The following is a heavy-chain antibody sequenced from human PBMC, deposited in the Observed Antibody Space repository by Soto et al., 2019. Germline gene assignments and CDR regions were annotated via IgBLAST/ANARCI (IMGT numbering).Heavy chain of an antibody. J-gene: IGHJ6*02. V-gene: IGHV1-18*01. CDR1: GYIFVNYG. CDR3: VMVDNYVTPTPQDV. Sequence: VQLVQSGDEVKKPGASVKVSCKASGYIFVNYGIAWVRQAPRQGLEWMGWISPYTGNTHSASKVQGRLTMTTDTSTSTTYMDLGSLTSADTAVYYCVMVDNYVTPTPQDVWGQGTTVTVSS. CDR2: ISPYTGNT. D-gene: IGHD3-16*01.